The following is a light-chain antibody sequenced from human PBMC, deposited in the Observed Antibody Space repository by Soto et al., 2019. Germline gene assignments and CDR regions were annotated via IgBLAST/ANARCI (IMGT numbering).Light chain of an antibody. CDR3: QQYNNWPPLT. J-gene: IGKJ4*01. CDR1: QSVSTK. CDR2: GAS. V-gene: IGKV3-15*01. Sequence: EVVMTQSPATLSVSAGETVTLSCRVSQSVSTKLAWYQQKPGLAPRLLIFGASTRATGVPARFSGSGSGTEFTLTISSLQPEDFALYYCQQYNNWPPLTFGGGTKVEIK.